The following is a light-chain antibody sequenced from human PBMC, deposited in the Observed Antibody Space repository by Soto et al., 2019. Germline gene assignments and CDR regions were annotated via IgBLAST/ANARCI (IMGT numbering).Light chain of an antibody. CDR2: DNN. CDR3: GTWDSSIIGV. Sequence: QSVLTQPPSVSAAPGQKVTISCSGSSSNIGNNYVSWYQQLPGTAPKLLIYDNNKRPSGIPDRFSGSKSGTSATLGITGLQTGDEADYYCGTWDSSIIGVFGTGTKVTVL. V-gene: IGLV1-51*01. J-gene: IGLJ1*01. CDR1: SSNIGNNY.